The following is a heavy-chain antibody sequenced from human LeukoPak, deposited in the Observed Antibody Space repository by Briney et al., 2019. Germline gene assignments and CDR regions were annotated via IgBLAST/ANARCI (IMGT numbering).Heavy chain of an antibody. J-gene: IGHJ4*02. CDR1: GYTFTSYY. CDR3: ASSPAPGYDFWSGYYPDY. V-gene: IGHV1-46*01. D-gene: IGHD3-3*01. CDR2: INPSGGST. Sequence: ASVNVSCKASGYTFTSYYMHWVRQAPGQGLEWMGVINPSGGSTSYAQKFQGRVTMTRDTSTSTVYMELSSLRSEDTAVYYCASSPAPGYDFWSGYYPDYWGQGTLVTVSS.